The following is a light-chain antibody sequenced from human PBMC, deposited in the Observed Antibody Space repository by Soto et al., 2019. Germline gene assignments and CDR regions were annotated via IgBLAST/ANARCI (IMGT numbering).Light chain of an antibody. CDR3: KKYNGQPPRD. Sequence: QKSQAGTELCACGLESDYKTCRVSQSIRSWLAWYQQKPGKAPKLLIYDASSLESGVPSRFSGSGSGTEFTLTVCGLQIAAVATYRCKKYNGQPPRDIGGGTKVDIK. CDR1: QSIRSW. CDR2: DAS. V-gene: IGKV1-5*01. J-gene: IGKJ4*01.